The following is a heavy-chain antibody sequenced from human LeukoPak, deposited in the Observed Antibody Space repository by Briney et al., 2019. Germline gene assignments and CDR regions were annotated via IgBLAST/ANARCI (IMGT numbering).Heavy chain of an antibody. J-gene: IGHJ5*02. V-gene: IGHV3-74*01. CDR1: GFTFSTYW. D-gene: IGHD3-22*01. CDR3: ATATLYATSGYFPS. CDR2: ISGDKSHT. Sequence: GALRLSCAGSGFTFSTYWIHWVRQAPGQGLVWVSGISGDKSHTAYADSVKGRFTISRDNAKNTLHLQMNSLRDEDTAVYYCATATLYATSGYFPSWGQGTLVTVSS.